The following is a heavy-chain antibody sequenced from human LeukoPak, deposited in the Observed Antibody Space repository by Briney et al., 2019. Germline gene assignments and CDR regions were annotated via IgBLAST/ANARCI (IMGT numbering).Heavy chain of an antibody. Sequence: SETLSLTCTVSGGSISNKYWSWIRQPPGKGLEFIGRIYYSGSTYYNPSLKSRVTISVDTSKNQFSLKLSSVTAADTAVYYCARDGRGLGFYYYYMDVWGKGTTVTVSS. CDR1: GGSISNKY. CDR3: ARDGRGLGFYYYYMDV. CDR2: IYYSGST. J-gene: IGHJ6*03. V-gene: IGHV4-59*12.